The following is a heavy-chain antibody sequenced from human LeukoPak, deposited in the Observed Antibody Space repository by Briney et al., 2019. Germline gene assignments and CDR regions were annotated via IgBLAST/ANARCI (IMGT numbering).Heavy chain of an antibody. CDR2: INHSGST. Sequence: SETLSLTCAVYGGSFSGYYWSWIRQPPGKGLEWIGEINHSGSTNYNPSLKSRVTISVDTSKNQFSLKLSSVTAADTAVYYCARAHCSSTSCGRDYFDYWGQGTLVTVSS. D-gene: IGHD2-2*01. CDR1: GGSFSGYY. V-gene: IGHV4-34*01. CDR3: ARAHCSSTSCGRDYFDY. J-gene: IGHJ4*02.